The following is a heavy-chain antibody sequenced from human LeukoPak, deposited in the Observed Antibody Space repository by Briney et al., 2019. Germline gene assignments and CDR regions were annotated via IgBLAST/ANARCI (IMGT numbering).Heavy chain of an antibody. CDR1: GGTFSSYA. J-gene: IGHJ4*02. CDR2: IIPIFGTA. Sequence: GASVKVSCKASGGTFSSYAISWVRQAPGQGLEWMGGIIPIFGTANYTQKFQGRVTITADESTSTAYMELSSLRSEDTAVYYCARLDRDYFDYWGQGTLVTVSS. CDR3: ARLDRDYFDY. D-gene: IGHD3-22*01. V-gene: IGHV1-69*13.